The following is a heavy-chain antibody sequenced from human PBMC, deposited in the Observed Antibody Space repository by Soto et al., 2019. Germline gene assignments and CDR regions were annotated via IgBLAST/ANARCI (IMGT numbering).Heavy chain of an antibody. CDR1: GFTFSSYA. J-gene: IGHJ4*02. CDR3: AKDGRVWHYYDSSGYLQYYFDY. D-gene: IGHD3-22*01. V-gene: IGHV3-23*01. Sequence: GGSLRLSCAASGFTFSSYAMSWVRQAPGKGLEWVSAISGSGGSTYYADSVKGRFTISRDNSKNTLYLQMNSLRAEDTAVYYCAKDGRVWHYYDSSGYLQYYFDYWGQGTLVTVSS. CDR2: ISGSGGST.